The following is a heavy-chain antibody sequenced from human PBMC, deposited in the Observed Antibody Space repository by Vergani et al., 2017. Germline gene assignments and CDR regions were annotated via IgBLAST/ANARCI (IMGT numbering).Heavy chain of an antibody. V-gene: IGHV2-5*01. D-gene: IGHD2-15*01. CDR2: IYWNDDK. J-gene: IGHJ6*03. CDR1: GYSISSGYYW. Sequence: QESGPGLVKPSETLSLTCTVSGYSISSGYYWGWIRQPPGKGLEWIALIYWNDDKRYSPSLKSRLTITKDTSKNQVVLTMTNMDPVDTATYYCAHSLGYCSGGSCYSLYYYYYYMDVWGKGTTVTVSS. CDR3: AHSLGYCSGGSCYSLYYYYYYMDV.